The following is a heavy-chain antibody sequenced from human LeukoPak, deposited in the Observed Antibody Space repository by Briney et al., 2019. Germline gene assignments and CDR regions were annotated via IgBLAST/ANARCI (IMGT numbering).Heavy chain of an antibody. CDR3: AKYVAVAGTGYFDY. J-gene: IGHJ4*02. Sequence: GGSLRLSCAASGFTFSNYWMSWVRQAPGKGLEWVANIKQGGSEKYYMDSVKGRFTISRDNAKNSLYLQMNSLRAEDTAVYYCAKYVAVAGTGYFDYWGQGTLVTVSS. D-gene: IGHD6-19*01. CDR1: GFTFSNYW. CDR2: IKQGGSEK. V-gene: IGHV3-7*03.